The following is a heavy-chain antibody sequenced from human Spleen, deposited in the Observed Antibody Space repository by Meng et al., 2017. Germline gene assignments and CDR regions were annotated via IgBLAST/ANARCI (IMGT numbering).Heavy chain of an antibody. Sequence: QLQQWARGLLKPTVTLSLPCVVSGGSFSVYYWSWISQPPGKGLEWIGEINHSGRTNYNPSLESRATISVDTSQNNLSLKLSSVTAADSAVYYCARGPTTMAHDFDYWGQGTLVTVSS. D-gene: IGHD4-11*01. CDR3: ARGPTTMAHDFDY. J-gene: IGHJ4*02. CDR1: GGSFSVYY. V-gene: IGHV4-34*01. CDR2: INHSGRT.